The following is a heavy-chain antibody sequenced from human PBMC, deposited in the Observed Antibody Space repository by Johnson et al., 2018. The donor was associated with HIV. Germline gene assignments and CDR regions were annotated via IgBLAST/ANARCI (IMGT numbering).Heavy chain of an antibody. Sequence: VQLVESGGGVVRPGGSLRLSCAASGFTFDDYGMSWVRQAPGKGLEWVSVIYSGGSTYYADSVKGRFTISRDNSKNTLYLQMNSMRAEDTAVYYCARDGLAALVVGACGIWGQGTMVTVSS. CDR1: GFTFDDYG. D-gene: IGHD2-8*02. V-gene: IGHV3-66*01. CDR3: ARDGLAALVVGACGI. CDR2: IYSGGST. J-gene: IGHJ3*02.